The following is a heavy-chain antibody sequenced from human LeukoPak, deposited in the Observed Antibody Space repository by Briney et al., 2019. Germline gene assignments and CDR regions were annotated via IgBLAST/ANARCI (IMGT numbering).Heavy chain of an antibody. CDR2: IWYDGSNK. J-gene: IGHJ4*02. V-gene: IGHV3-33*01. CDR3: ARWGTGPTAFDY. CDR1: GFTFSSYG. Sequence: GRSLRLSCAASGFTFSSYGMHWVRQAPGKGLEWVAVIWYDGSNKYYADSVKGRFTISRDNSKNTLYLQMNSLRAEDTAVYYCARWGTGPTAFDYWGQGTLVTVSS. D-gene: IGHD1-1*01.